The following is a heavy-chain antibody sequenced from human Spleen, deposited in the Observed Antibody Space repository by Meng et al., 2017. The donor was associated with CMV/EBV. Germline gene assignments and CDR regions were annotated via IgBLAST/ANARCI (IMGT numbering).Heavy chain of an antibody. J-gene: IGHJ5*02. Sequence: ASVKVSCKTSGYTFDTYGISWVRQAPGQGLEWMGWISTYNGNTNYAQEFQGRVTITTDESTSTAYMELSSLRSEDTAVYYCASLNPHDYSNENWFDPWGQGTLVTVSS. CDR2: ISTYNGNT. V-gene: IGHV1-18*01. CDR1: GYTFDTYG. D-gene: IGHD4-11*01. CDR3: ASLNPHDYSNENWFDP.